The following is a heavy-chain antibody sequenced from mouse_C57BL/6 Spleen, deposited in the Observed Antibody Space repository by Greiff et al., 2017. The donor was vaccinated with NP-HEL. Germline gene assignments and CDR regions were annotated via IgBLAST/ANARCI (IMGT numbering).Heavy chain of an antibody. D-gene: IGHD2-4*01. Sequence: VQLQQSGAELVRPGTSVKVSCKASGYAFTNYLIEWVKQRPGQGLEWIGVINPGSGGTNYNEKFKGKATLTADKSSSTAYMQLSSLTSEDSAVYFCARLWGLRGFDYWGQGTTLTVSS. CDR1: GYAFTNYL. CDR2: INPGSGGT. CDR3: ARLWGLRGFDY. V-gene: IGHV1-54*01. J-gene: IGHJ2*01.